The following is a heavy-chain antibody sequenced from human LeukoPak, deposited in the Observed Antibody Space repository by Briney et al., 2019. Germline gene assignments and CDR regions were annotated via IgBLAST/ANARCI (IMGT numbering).Heavy chain of an antibody. J-gene: IGHJ4*02. D-gene: IGHD1-26*01. V-gene: IGHV1-8*03. CDR2: INPNSGNT. CDR1: GGTFSSYA. CDR3: ARGNPHSGSYYLDY. Sequence: ASVKVSCKASGGTFSSYAISWVRQAPGQGLEWMGWINPNSGNTGYAQKFQGRVTITRNTSISTAYMELSSLRSEDTAVYYCARGNPHSGSYYLDYWGQGTLVTVSS.